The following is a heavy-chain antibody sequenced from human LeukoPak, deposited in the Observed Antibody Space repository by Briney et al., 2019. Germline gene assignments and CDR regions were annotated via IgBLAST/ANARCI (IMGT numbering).Heavy chain of an antibody. CDR2: INHSGST. Sequence: SETLSLTCAVYGGSFSGYYWSWIRQPPGKGLEWIGEINHSGSTNYNPSLKSRVTISVDTSKNQFSLELSSMTAADTAVNYCARGPTLNSFHNGGQGTLFPFS. J-gene: IGHJ1*01. CDR3: ARGPTLNSFHN. V-gene: IGHV4-34*01. CDR1: GGSFSGYY.